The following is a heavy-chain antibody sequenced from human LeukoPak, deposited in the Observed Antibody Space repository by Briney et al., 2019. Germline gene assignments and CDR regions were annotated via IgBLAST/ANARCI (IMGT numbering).Heavy chain of an antibody. CDR1: GYTFSDYD. Sequence: GASVRVSSTASGYTFSDYDINWVRQATGQGLEWMGRINPNSGNAGYAQKFQGRVTMTRNTSISTAYMELSSLRSEDTAVYYCARALAWGGSSYSYYYMDVWDKGTTVTVSS. D-gene: IGHD1-26*01. CDR2: INPNSGNA. CDR3: ARALAWGGSSYSYYYMDV. V-gene: IGHV1-8*01. J-gene: IGHJ6*03.